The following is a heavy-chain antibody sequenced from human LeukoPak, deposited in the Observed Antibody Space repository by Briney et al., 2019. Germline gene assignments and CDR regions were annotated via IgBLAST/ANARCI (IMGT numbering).Heavy chain of an antibody. CDR1: GFPLSTSGVG. CDR3: AYSRIATTGGAFDI. V-gene: IGHV2-5*02. J-gene: IGHJ3*02. CDR2: IYWDDDN. D-gene: IGHD6-13*01. Sequence: SGPTLVKPPQTLTLTCTFSGFPLSTSGVGVGWIRQPPGKALEWLALIYWDDDNRYSPSLKSRLTITKDTSKNQVVLTMTNMDPVDTATYYCAYSRIATTGGAFDIWGQGTMVTVSS.